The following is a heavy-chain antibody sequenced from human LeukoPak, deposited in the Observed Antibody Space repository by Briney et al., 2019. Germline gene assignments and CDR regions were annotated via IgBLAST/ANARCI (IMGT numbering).Heavy chain of an antibody. J-gene: IGHJ4*02. Sequence: GGSLRLSCAASGFTFSIYAMSWVRQAPGKGLEWVSAISGSGGSTYYADSVKGRFTISRDNSKNTLYLQMNSLRAEDTAVYYCTKESGYSYGYFDYWGQGTLVIVSS. CDR2: ISGSGGST. CDR1: GFTFSIYA. V-gene: IGHV3-23*01. CDR3: TKESGYSYGYFDY. D-gene: IGHD5-18*01.